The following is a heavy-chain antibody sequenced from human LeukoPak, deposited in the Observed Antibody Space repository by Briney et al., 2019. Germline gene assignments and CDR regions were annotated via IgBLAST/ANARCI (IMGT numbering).Heavy chain of an antibody. CDR3: ARAKGGRYYFDY. Sequence: PSETLSLICIVSGGSIRRNYWRWIRRPPGEALVWIGYIYYSRSTNYNPPLKSRVTISVDTSKNQFSLKLSSVTAADTAVYCCARAKGGRYYFDYWGQGTLVTVSS. CDR1: GGSIRRNY. D-gene: IGHD3-16*01. V-gene: IGHV4-59*13. CDR2: IYYSRST. J-gene: IGHJ4*02.